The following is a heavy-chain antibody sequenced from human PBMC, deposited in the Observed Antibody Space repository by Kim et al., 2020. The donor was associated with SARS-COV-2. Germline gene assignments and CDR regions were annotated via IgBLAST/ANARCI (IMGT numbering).Heavy chain of an antibody. CDR1: GFTFGIYT. Sequence: GGSLRLSCAASGFTFGIYTMTWIRQAPGKGLELVSYISGNSIYKDYTDSVKGRFTVYRDNAKDALYLQMNSLRVEDTAVYYCARGGVTATRSLDYWGRGTLVTVSS. D-gene: IGHD4-17*01. CDR3: ARGGVTATRSLDY. J-gene: IGHJ4*02. V-gene: IGHV3-21*01. CDR2: ISGNSIYK.